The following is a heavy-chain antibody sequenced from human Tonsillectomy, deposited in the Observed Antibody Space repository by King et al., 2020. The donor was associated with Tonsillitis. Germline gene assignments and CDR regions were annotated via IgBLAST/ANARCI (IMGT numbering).Heavy chain of an antibody. Sequence: VQLVESGGGVVQPGRSLRLSCAASGFTFSSYTMHWVRQAPGKGLEWMAVISYDGSNKYYADSVKGRFTISRDNSKNTLFLHMNSLRAEDTAVYYCTRSPTLTLTPDYWGQETLVTVSS. CDR1: GFTFSSYT. CDR3: TRSPTLTLTPDY. D-gene: IGHD4-23*01. J-gene: IGHJ4*02. V-gene: IGHV3-30*01. CDR2: ISYDGSNK.